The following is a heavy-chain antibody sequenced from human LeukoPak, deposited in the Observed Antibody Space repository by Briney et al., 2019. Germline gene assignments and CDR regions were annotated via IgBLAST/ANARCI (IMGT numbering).Heavy chain of an antibody. CDR3: ARVSYSSSWPPRYYYYGMDV. V-gene: IGHV1-18*01. Sequence: GASVKVSCKASGGTFSSYAISWVRQAPGQGLEFMGWISTYNGNTNYAQKLQGRVTMTTDTSTSTAYMELRSLRSDDTAVYYCARVSYSSSWPPRYYYYGMDVWGQGTTVTVSS. D-gene: IGHD6-13*01. CDR2: ISTYNGNT. J-gene: IGHJ6*02. CDR1: GGTFSSYA.